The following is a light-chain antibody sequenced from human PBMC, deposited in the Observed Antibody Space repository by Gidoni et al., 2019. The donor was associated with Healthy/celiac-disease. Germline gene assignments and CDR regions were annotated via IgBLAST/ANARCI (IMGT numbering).Light chain of an antibody. Sequence: SRGPRVTITCRASQSISSYLNWYQQKPGKAPKLLIYAASSLQSGVPSRFSGSGSGTDFTLTISSLQPEDFATYYCQQSYSTPHTFGGGTKVEIK. V-gene: IGKV1-39*01. CDR2: AAS. CDR3: QQSYSTPHT. J-gene: IGKJ4*01. CDR1: QSISSY.